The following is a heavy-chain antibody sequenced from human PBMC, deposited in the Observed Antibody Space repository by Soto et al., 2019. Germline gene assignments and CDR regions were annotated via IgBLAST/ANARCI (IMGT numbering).Heavy chain of an antibody. D-gene: IGHD2-15*01. CDR1: GGSISSGGYY. J-gene: IGHJ4*02. CDR2: IHYSGST. Sequence: SETLSLTCTVSGGSISSGGYYWSWIRQHPGKGLEWIGYIHYSGSTYYNPSLKSRVTISVDTSKNQFSLKLSSVTAADTAVYYCARVTSGGSWPSFDYWGQGTLVTVSS. CDR3: ARVTSGGSWPSFDY. V-gene: IGHV4-31*03.